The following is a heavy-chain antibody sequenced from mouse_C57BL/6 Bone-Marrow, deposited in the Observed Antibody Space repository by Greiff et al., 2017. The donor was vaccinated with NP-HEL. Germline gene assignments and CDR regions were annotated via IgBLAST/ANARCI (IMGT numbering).Heavy chain of an antibody. CDR2: IDPETGGT. V-gene: IGHV1-15*01. J-gene: IGHJ1*03. D-gene: IGHD3-3*01. CDR3: TRERGTPYWYFDV. CDR1: GYTFTDYE. Sequence: QVHVKQSGAELVRPGASVTLSCTASGYTFTDYEMHWVQQTPVHGLEWIGAIDPETGGTAYNQKFKGKAILTADKSSSTDYMELRSLTSEDSAVDYCTRERGTPYWYFDVWGTGTTVTVSS.